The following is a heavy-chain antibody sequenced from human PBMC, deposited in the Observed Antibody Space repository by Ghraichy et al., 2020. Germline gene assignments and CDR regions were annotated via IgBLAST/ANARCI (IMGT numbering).Heavy chain of an antibody. CDR3: ASDAMTMVRRAPREWFGP. V-gene: IGHV3-48*04. CDR1: GFTFSSYS. D-gene: IGHD3-10*01. CDR2: ISSSSSTI. J-gene: IGHJ5*02. Sequence: GGSLRLSCAASGFTFSSYSMNWVRQAPGKGLEWVSYISSSSSTIYYADSVKGRFTISRDNAKNSLYLQMNSLRAEDTAVYYCASDAMTMVRRAPREWFGPCWQGSIVTVSS.